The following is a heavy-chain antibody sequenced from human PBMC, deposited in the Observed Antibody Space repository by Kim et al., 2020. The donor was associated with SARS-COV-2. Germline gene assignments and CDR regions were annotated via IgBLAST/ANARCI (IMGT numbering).Heavy chain of an antibody. CDR3: ARRSRDSELDY. Sequence: ANYAQKVQGRVTITADKSTSTAYMELSSLRSEDTAVYYCARRSRDSELDYWGQGTLVTVSS. D-gene: IGHD3-10*01. J-gene: IGHJ4*02. V-gene: IGHV1-69*02. CDR2: A.